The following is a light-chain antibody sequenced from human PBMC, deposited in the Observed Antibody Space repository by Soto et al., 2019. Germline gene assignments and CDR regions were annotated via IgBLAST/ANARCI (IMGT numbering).Light chain of an antibody. CDR3: RQYCTSPQT. V-gene: IGKV3-20*01. CDR2: SAS. CDR1: QSVSGNC. Sequence: EIVLTQSPDTLSLSPGERATLSCRASQSVSGNCLAWYQHKPGQAPRLLIYSASNRATDIPDRFSGSGSATDFTLAISSLEPEDFAVYYCRQYCTSPQTFGPGTKVDI. J-gene: IGKJ3*01.